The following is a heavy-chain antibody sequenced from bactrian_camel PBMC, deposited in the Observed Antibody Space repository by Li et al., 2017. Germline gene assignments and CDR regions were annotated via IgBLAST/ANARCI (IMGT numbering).Heavy chain of an antibody. CDR1: GVTLGRNC. V-gene: IGHV3S55*01. CDR3: AAARLSFCSRDRRGFDY. J-gene: IGHJ6*01. CDR2: IHSGGT. Sequence: HVQLVESGGGAVQAGGSLRLSCAVSGVTLGRNCVAWFRQAPGQEREGVAFIHSGGTFYDDSVKGRFTFSKDNTKNALYLQMNSLKPEGTAMYFCAAARLSFCSRDRRGFDYWGQGTQVTVS.